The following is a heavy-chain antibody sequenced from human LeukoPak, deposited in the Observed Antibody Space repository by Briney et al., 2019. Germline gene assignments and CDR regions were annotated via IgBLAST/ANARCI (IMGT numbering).Heavy chain of an antibody. CDR2: TFYASKWNN. V-gene: IGHV6-1*01. Sequence: SQTLPLTCAISGDSVSSNSASWNWFRQSPSRGLEWLGRTFYASKWNNDYAVSVESRITINPDTSKNHFSLQLNSVTPEDTAVYYCARRRYYDYTGFFDYWGQGTLVTVSS. D-gene: IGHD3-22*01. J-gene: IGHJ4*02. CDR1: GDSVSSNSAS. CDR3: ARRRYYDYTGFFDY.